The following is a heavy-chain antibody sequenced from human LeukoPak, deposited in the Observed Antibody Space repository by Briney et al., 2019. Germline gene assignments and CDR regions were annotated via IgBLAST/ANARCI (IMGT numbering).Heavy chain of an antibody. J-gene: IGHJ6*03. CDR3: ASSAPLYYYMDV. V-gene: IGHV4-34*01. Sequence: SETLSLTCAVYGGSFSGYYWSWIRQPPGKGLEWSGEINHSGRTNYNPSLKSRVNISVDTSKNQFSLELSSVTAAATAVYYCASSAPLYYYMDVWGKGTTVTVSS. CDR1: GGSFSGYY. CDR2: INHSGRT.